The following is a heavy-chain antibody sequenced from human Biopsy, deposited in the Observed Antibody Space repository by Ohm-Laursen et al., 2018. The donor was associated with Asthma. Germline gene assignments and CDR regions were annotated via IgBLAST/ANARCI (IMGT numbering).Heavy chain of an antibody. D-gene: IGHD4-23*01. J-gene: IGHJ3*02. CDR2: MYSGGGT. CDR1: GFTVSTNG. Sequence: SLRLSCAASGFTVSTNGMSWVRQPPGKGLAWVSVMYSGGGTYYADSVQGRVTISRDNSKNTLSLQMNSLRAEDTADYYCARAYGGSFFSGSFDIWGQGTMVTVSS. CDR3: ARAYGGSFFSGSFDI. V-gene: IGHV3-53*01.